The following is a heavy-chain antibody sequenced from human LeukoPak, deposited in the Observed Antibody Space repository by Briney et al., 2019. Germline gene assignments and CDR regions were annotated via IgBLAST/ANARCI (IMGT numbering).Heavy chain of an antibody. J-gene: IGHJ2*01. CDR2: ISWDSKNV. Sequence: PGGSLRLSCEASGFRLDNYAMHWVRQAPGKGLKWVSGISWDSKNVAYAESVKGRFTISRDNAKGSLYLQMDSLRAEDTALYYCTRRLVAGATGYFDLWGRGTLVTVS. CDR3: TRRLVAGATGYFDL. CDR1: GFRLDNYA. D-gene: IGHD3-9*01. V-gene: IGHV3-9*01.